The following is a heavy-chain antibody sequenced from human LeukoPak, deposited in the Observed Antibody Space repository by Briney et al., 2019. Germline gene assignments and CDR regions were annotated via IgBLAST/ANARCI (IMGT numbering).Heavy chain of an antibody. J-gene: IGHJ4*02. D-gene: IGHD6-6*01. Sequence: SGGSLRLSCAASGFTFDDYTMHWVRQAPGKGLEWVSLISWDGGSTYYADSVRGRFTISRDNSKNTLYLQMNGLRAEDTAVYFCAREVARPNFFDYWGQGTLVTVSS. CDR1: GFTFDDYT. CDR2: ISWDGGST. V-gene: IGHV3-43*01. CDR3: AREVARPNFFDY.